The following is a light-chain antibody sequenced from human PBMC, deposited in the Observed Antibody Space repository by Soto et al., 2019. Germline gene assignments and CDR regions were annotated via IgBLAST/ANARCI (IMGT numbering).Light chain of an antibody. Sequence: QSVLTQPPSVSEAPGQRVTISCTGSSSNIGAGYEAHWYQQVPGTAPKLLIYENNNRPSRVPDRFSGSKSGTSASLAITGLQSEDEAEDYCQSYDSSRSGYVFGPGTKVTVL. CDR2: ENN. J-gene: IGLJ1*01. CDR1: SSNIGAGYE. V-gene: IGLV1-40*01. CDR3: QSYDSSRSGYV.